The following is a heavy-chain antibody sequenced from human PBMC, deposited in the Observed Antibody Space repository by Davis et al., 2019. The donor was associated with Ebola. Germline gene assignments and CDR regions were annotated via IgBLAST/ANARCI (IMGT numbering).Heavy chain of an antibody. CDR1: GFTFNTYA. Sequence: GESLKISCAASGFTFNTYAMSWVRQPPGKGLEWISSISSSGTVTYYADSVKGRFTISRDNSKNTLYLQMNSLRAEDTAVYYCARDLSYCSGGSCFIYYYYGMDVWGQGTTVTVSS. D-gene: IGHD2-15*01. V-gene: IGHV3-23*01. CDR3: ARDLSYCSGGSCFIYYYYGMDV. J-gene: IGHJ6*02. CDR2: ISSSGTVT.